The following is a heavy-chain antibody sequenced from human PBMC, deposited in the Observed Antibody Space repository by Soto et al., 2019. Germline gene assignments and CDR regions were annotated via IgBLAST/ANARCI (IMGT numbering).Heavy chain of an antibody. J-gene: IGHJ6*02. CDR2: ISYDGSNK. D-gene: IGHD6-6*01. CDR1: GFTFSSYG. Sequence: HPGGSLRLSCAASGFTFSSYGMHWVRQAPGKGLEWVAVISYDGSNKYYADSVKGRFTISRDNSKNTLYLQMNSLRAEDTAVYYCAKDGKTTHSSSSPWSDYQYYYYYGMDVWGQGTTVTVSS. V-gene: IGHV3-30*18. CDR3: AKDGKTTHSSSSPWSDYQYYYYYGMDV.